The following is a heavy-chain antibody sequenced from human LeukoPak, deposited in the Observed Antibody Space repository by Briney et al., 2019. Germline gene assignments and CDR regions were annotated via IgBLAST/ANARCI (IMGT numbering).Heavy chain of an antibody. Sequence: SETLSLTCTVSGGSISSYYWSWIRQPPGKGLEWIGYIYYSGSTYYNPSLKSRVTISVDTSKNQFSLKLSSVTAADTAVYYCARCIAVAGTSWFDPWGQGTLVTVSS. CDR3: ARCIAVAGTSWFDP. J-gene: IGHJ5*02. CDR2: IYYSGST. V-gene: IGHV4-59*08. D-gene: IGHD6-19*01. CDR1: GGSISSYY.